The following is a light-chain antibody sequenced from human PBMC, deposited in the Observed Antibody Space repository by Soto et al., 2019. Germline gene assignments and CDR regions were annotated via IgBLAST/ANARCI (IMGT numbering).Light chain of an antibody. CDR3: QQSYNSPPIT. CDR2: AAS. CDR1: QGISRY. Sequence: DIQLTQSPSFLSASVGDRVTITCRASQGISRYLSWYQQKPGKAPKILIYAASTLQTGVPSRFSGSGSGTDFTLTISSLQPEDFATYYCQQSYNSPPITFGQGTRLDIK. V-gene: IGKV1-9*01. J-gene: IGKJ5*01.